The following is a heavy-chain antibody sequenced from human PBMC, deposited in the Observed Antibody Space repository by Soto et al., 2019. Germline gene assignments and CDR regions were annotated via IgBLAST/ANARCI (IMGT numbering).Heavy chain of an antibody. CDR1: GYTFNTYG. Sequence: SCKTSGYTFNTYGINWVRQAPGQGLELMGWISAYDGKTTYAEKFQGRVTLTTDTSTSTAYMELRSLRSDDTAVYYCARGSFQELSLWGQGTLVTVSS. CDR2: ISAYDGKT. D-gene: IGHD1-7*01. J-gene: IGHJ4*02. CDR3: ARGSFQELSL. V-gene: IGHV1-18*01.